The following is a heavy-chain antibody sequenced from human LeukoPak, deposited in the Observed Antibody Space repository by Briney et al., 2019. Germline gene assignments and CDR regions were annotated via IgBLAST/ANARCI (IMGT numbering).Heavy chain of an antibody. J-gene: IGHJ4*02. Sequence: GGSLRLSCAASGFTFSSYAMSWVRQAPGKGLEWVSAISGSGGSTYYADSVKGRFTISRDNAKNSLYLQMNSLRAEDTAVYYCARVMITFGGVIGPGPFDYWGQGTLVTVSS. CDR2: ISGSGGST. CDR1: GFTFSSYA. V-gene: IGHV3-23*01. D-gene: IGHD3-16*02. CDR3: ARVMITFGGVIGPGPFDY.